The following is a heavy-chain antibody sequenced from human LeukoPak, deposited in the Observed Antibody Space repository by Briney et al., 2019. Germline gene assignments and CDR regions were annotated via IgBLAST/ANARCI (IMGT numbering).Heavy chain of an antibody. J-gene: IGHJ3*02. Sequence: GGSLRRSCAAAGVTFSSYERNWVRQAPGKGLEWVSYIRSSGSTIYYADSVNGRFTISRDNAKNSLYLQMNSLRAEDTAVSYCARDTDAFDIWGQGPMVTVSS. V-gene: IGHV3-48*03. CDR3: ARDTDAFDI. CDR2: IRSSGSTI. CDR1: GVTFSSYE.